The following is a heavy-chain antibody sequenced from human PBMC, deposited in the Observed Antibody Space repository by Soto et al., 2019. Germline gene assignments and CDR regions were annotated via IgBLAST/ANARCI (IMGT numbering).Heavy chain of an antibody. CDR2: IYSGGST. CDR1: GFTVSSNY. D-gene: IGHD3-10*01. Sequence: GGSLRLSCAASGFTVSSNYMSWVRQAPGKGLEWVSVIYSGGSTYYADSVKGRFTISRDNSKNTLYLQMNSLRAEDTAVYYWARDVGGAGGIDYWGQGTLVTVSS. V-gene: IGHV3-66*01. CDR3: ARDVGGAGGIDY. J-gene: IGHJ4*02.